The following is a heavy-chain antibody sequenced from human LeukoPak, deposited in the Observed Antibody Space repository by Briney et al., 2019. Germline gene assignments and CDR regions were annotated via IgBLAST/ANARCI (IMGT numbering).Heavy chain of an antibody. CDR1: GFTFSSYS. CDR3: ARDGPNYYDFWSGYPEGGYFDY. CDR2: ISSSSSYI. Sequence: PGGSLRLSCAASGFTFSSYSMNWVRQAPGKGLEWVSSISSSSSYIYYADSVKGRFTTSRDNAKNSLYLQTNSLRAEDTAVYYCARDGPNYYDFWSGYPEGGYFDYWGQGTLVTVSS. D-gene: IGHD3-3*01. J-gene: IGHJ4*02. V-gene: IGHV3-21*01.